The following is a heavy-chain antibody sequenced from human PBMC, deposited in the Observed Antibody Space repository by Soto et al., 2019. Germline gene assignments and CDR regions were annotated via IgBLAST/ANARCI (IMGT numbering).Heavy chain of an antibody. J-gene: IGHJ6*02. CDR3: ARVGHNLWSRYHYSGMDV. V-gene: IGHV1-69*06. CDR2: IIPIVTTP. Sequence: QVRLVQSGAEVKKPGSSVKVSCEASGGTFSSYAVTWVRQAPGQGLEWMGGIIPIVTTPNYAQKFQGRLTISADKSTSTSYMELSSLRSERTGVYYCARVGHNLWSRYHYSGMDVWGQGTRVIVSS. D-gene: IGHD3-3*01. CDR1: GGTFSSYA.